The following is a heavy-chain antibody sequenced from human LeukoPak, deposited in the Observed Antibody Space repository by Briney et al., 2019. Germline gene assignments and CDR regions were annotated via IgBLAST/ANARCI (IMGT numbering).Heavy chain of an antibody. Sequence: ASVKVSCKASGYTFTSYYMHWVRQAPGQGLEWMGIINPSGGSTSYAQKFQGRVTMTRDTSTSTVYMELSSLRSEDTAVYYCAREARAGYCSSTSCAYGMDVWGQGTTVTVSS. CDR2: INPSGGST. V-gene: IGHV1-46*01. CDR3: AREARAGYCSSTSCAYGMDV. CDR1: GYTFTSYY. J-gene: IGHJ6*02. D-gene: IGHD2-2*01.